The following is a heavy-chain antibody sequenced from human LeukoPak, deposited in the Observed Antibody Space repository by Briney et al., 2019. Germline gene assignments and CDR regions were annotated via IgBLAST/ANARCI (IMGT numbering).Heavy chain of an antibody. CDR1: GGTFSSYA. J-gene: IGHJ4*02. CDR2: IIPIVGTA. D-gene: IGHD3-16*02. V-gene: IGHV1-69*05. CDR3: EREGVWGSYRFDY. Sequence: SVKVSCKASGGTFSSYAISWVRQAPGQGLEWMGGIIPIVGTANYAQKFQGRVTITTDESTSTAYMELSSLRSEDTAVYYCEREGVWGSYRFDYWGQGTLVTVSS.